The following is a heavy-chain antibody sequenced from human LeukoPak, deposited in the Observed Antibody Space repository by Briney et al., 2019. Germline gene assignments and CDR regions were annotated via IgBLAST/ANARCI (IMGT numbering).Heavy chain of an antibody. CDR2: ISWDGGST. CDR1: GFTFDDYA. J-gene: IGHJ6*03. V-gene: IGHV3-43D*03. D-gene: IGHD4-17*01. Sequence: GGSLRLSCAASGFTFDDYAMHWVRQAPGKGLEWVSLISWDGGSTYYADSVKGRFTISRDNSKNSLYLQMNSLRAEDTALYYCAKAGYGDPPSYYYYYMDVWGKGTTVTVSS. CDR3: AKAGYGDPPSYYYYYMDV.